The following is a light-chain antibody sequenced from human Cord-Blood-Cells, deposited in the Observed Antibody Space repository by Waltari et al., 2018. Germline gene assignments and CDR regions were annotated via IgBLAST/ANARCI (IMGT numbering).Light chain of an antibody. V-gene: IGLV2-23*01. Sequence: QSALTQPASVSGSPGQSITISCTGTSRDVWSSNLVARYQQHPGKAPKLMIYSGSNRPSGVSNRFSGSKSGNTASLTLSGLQAEDEADYYCCSYAGSSTYVVFGVGTKLTVL. CDR3: CSYAGSSTYVV. CDR1: SRDVWSSNL. J-gene: IGLJ2*01. CDR2: SGS.